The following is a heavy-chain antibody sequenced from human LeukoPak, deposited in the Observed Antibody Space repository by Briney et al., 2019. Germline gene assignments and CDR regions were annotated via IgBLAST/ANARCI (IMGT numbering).Heavy chain of an antibody. V-gene: IGHV3-21*01. CDR2: ISSSSSYI. J-gene: IGHJ4*02. Sequence: GGSLRLSCAASGFTFSSYSMTWVRQAPGKGLEWVSSISSSSSYIYYADSVKGRFTISRDNAKNSLYLQMNSLRAEDTAVYYCARDWRDYDFWFFDYWGQGTLVTVSS. D-gene: IGHD3-3*01. CDR1: GFTFSSYS. CDR3: ARDWRDYDFWFFDY.